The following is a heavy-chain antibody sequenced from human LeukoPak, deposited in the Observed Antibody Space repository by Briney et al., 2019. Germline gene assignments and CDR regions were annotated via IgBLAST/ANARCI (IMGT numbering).Heavy chain of an antibody. CDR2: IWYDGSNK. D-gene: IGHD2-8*02. V-gene: IGHV3-33*01. CDR3: ARDYGSVAVRAFDI. J-gene: IGHJ3*02. Sequence: GGSLRLSCSASGSTVSRYGMHWVRQAPGKGLEWVAVIWYDGSNKYYADSVKGRFTISRDNSKNTLYLQMNSLRAERTAVYYFARDYGSVAVRAFDIWDQGTMVTVSS. CDR1: GSTVSRYG.